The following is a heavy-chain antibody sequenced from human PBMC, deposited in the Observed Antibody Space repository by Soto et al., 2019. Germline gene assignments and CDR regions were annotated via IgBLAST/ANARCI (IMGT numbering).Heavy chain of an antibody. Sequence: GGSLRLSCAASGFTFSNSAMSWVRQVPGKGLEWAAGISSGGGHTNYADSVKGRFTISRDNFKDTLYLQMNSLRAEDTALYYCAKVQEFCGYNCYTVDSWGQGALVTVS. CDR3: AKVQEFCGYNCYTVDS. J-gene: IGHJ4*02. D-gene: IGHD2-21*02. CDR1: GFTFSNSA. V-gene: IGHV3-23*01. CDR2: ISSGGGHT.